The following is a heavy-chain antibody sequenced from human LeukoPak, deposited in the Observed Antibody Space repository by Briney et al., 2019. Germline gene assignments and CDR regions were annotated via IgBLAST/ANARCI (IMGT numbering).Heavy chain of an antibody. CDR3: ARSYSYGFWVPFDW. D-gene: IGHD5-18*01. CDR2: ITSSSTNI. V-gene: IGHV3-21*01. J-gene: IGHJ4*02. Sequence: GGSLRLSCAASGFTFSTYSVHWVRQAPGKGLEWVSSITSSSTNIYYADSVKGRFTISRDNAKNSLYLQMNSLRAEDTAVYYCARSYSYGFWVPFDWGGQGPVAAVS. CDR1: GFTFSTYS.